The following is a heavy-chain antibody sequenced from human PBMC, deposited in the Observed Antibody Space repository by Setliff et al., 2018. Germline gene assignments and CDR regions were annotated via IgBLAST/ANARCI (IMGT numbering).Heavy chain of an antibody. V-gene: IGHV4-38-2*02. J-gene: IGHJ4*02. CDR1: GYSISSGYI. CDR3: ARDLGHGGDSDY. D-gene: IGHD2-21*02. CDR2: TGHTGSI. Sequence: SETLSLSCTVSGYSISSGYIWGWIRQPPGKGLEWVGNTGHTGSINYNPSLKSRLTISRDTSKNQVSLKLNSVTATDTAVYYCARDLGHGGDSDYWGQGILVTVSS.